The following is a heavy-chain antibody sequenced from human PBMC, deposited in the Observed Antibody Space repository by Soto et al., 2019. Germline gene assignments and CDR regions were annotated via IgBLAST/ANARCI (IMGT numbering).Heavy chain of an antibody. CDR1: GYTFTGYY. CDR3: ASGTIAAYNWNYIGY. Sequence: ASVKVSCKASGYTFTGYYMHWVRQAPGQGLEWMGWINPNSGGTNYAQKFQGRVTMTRDTSISTAYMELSRLRSDDTAVYYCASGTIAAYNWNYIGYWGQGTLVTVSS. D-gene: IGHD1-20*01. CDR2: INPNSGGT. V-gene: IGHV1-2*02. J-gene: IGHJ4*02.